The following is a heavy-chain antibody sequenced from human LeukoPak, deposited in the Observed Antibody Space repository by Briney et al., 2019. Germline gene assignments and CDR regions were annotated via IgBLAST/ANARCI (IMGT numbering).Heavy chain of an antibody. Sequence: SVKVSCKASGGTFSSYAISWVRQAPGQRLEWMGRIIPIFGIANYAQKFQGRVTITADKSTSTAYMELSSLRSEDTAVYYCARERAVADHSYGMDVWGQGTTVTVSS. CDR2: IIPIFGIA. CDR3: ARERAVADHSYGMDV. CDR1: GGTFSSYA. V-gene: IGHV1-69*04. J-gene: IGHJ6*02. D-gene: IGHD6-19*01.